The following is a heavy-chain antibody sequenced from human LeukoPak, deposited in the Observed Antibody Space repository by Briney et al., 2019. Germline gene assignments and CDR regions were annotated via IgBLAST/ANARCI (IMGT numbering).Heavy chain of an antibody. D-gene: IGHD3-22*01. Sequence: PSETLSLTCTVSGDSINSYYWSWIRQPPGKGLEWIGYIYYSGGNTNYNPSLKSRVTMSVDTSKNQFSLKLSSVTAADTAVYYCARQDSSGNYFDYWGQGTLVTVSS. CDR1: GDSINSYY. V-gene: IGHV4-59*08. J-gene: IGHJ4*02. CDR2: IYYSGGNT. CDR3: ARQDSSGNYFDY.